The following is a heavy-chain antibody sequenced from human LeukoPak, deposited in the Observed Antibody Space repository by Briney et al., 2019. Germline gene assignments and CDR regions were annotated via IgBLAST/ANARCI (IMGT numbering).Heavy chain of an antibody. D-gene: IGHD3-16*01. J-gene: IGHJ3*02. CDR3: TRDGGDSGNTAFDI. CDR1: GLTLSDHI. CDR2: SRRKSQSYTT. Sequence: GGSLRLSCTGSGLTLSDHIIDWVRQAPGKGLEWVGRSRRKSQSYTTEYAASVKDRFTLSRDDSKNSLHLQMNSLKTEDTAVYFCTRDGGDSGNTAFDIWGQGTMVTVSS. V-gene: IGHV3-72*01.